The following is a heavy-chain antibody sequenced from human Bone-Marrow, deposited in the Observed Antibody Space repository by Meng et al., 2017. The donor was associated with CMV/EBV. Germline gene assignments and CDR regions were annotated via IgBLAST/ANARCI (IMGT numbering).Heavy chain of an antibody. D-gene: IGHD6-19*01. Sequence: ASVKVSCKASGYTFTSYGISWVRQAPGQGLEWMGWISAYNGNTNYAQKLQGRVTMTTDTSTSTAYMELRSLRSDDTAVYYCARDQGRKQWLALGDFDYWGQGTLVTVSS. CDR1: GYTFTSYG. V-gene: IGHV1-18*01. J-gene: IGHJ4*02. CDR3: ARDQGRKQWLALGDFDY. CDR2: ISAYNGNT.